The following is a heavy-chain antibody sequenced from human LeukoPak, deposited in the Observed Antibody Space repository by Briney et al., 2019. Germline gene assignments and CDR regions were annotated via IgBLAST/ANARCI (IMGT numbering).Heavy chain of an antibody. V-gene: IGHV3-33*01. D-gene: IGHD2-2*01. CDR2: IWYDGSNK. CDR3: ARVVPAAMGVDY. CDR1: GFTLSSYG. J-gene: IGHJ4*02. Sequence: GGSLRLSCAASGFTLSSYGMHWVRQAPAKGLEWVAVIWYDGSNKYYADSVKGRFTISRDNSKNTLYLQMNSLRAEDTAVYYCARVVPAAMGVDYWGQGPLVTVSS.